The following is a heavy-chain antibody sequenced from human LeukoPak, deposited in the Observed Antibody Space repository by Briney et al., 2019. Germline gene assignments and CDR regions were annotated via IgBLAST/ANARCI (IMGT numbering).Heavy chain of an antibody. CDR1: GFTFSSYA. CDR2: ISGSGGST. J-gene: IGHJ5*02. V-gene: IGHV3-23*01. CDR3: AKGVAAAGKGDWFDP. D-gene: IGHD6-13*01. Sequence: GGSLRLSCAASGFTFSSYAMSWVRQAPGKGLEWVSAISGSGGSTYYADSVKGRFTISRDNSNNTLYLQMNSLGAEDTAVYYCAKGVAAAGKGDWFDPWGQGTLVTVSS.